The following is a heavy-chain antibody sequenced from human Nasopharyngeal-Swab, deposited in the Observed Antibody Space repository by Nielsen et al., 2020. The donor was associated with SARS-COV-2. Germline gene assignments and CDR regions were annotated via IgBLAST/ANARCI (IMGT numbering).Heavy chain of an antibody. CDR3: ASHPAGGGGGDY. Sequence: RQAPGKGLEWIGSIYYRGSTYFNPSLESRVTISVDTSKNQFSLKLSSVTAADTAVYYCASHPAGGGGGDYWGQGTLVTVSS. J-gene: IGHJ4*02. D-gene: IGHD2-21*01. CDR2: IYYRGST. V-gene: IGHV4-39*01.